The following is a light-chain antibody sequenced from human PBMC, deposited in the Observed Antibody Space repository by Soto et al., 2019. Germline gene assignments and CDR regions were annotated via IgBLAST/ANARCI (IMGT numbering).Light chain of an antibody. V-gene: IGKV1-5*03. CDR3: QQYNSWWT. CDR2: KAS. CDR1: QSISSW. J-gene: IGKJ1*01. Sequence: DIQMTQSPSTLSASVGARVTITCRASQSISSWLAWYQQKPGKAPKLLIYKASSLESGVPSRFSGSGSGTEFTLTIRSLQPDDFATYYCQQYNSWWTFGKGNKVEIK.